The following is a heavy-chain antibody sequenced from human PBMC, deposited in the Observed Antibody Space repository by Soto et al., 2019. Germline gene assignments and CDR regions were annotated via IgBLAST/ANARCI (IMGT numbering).Heavy chain of an antibody. CDR3: ARDPGSGSYYGWFDP. D-gene: IGHD3-10*01. V-gene: IGHV4-59*01. J-gene: IGHJ5*02. CDR2: IYYSGST. CDR1: GGSISRYY. Sequence: QVQLQESGPGLVKPSETLSLTCTVSGGSISRYYWNWIRQPPGKGLEWIGYIYYSGSTNYNPSLRRRVPIPVQTSKTQFPMKLSSVTAADTAVYYCARDPGSGSYYGWFDPWGQGTLVTVSS.